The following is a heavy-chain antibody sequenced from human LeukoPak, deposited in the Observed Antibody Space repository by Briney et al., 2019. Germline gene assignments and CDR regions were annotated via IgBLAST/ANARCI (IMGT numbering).Heavy chain of an antibody. Sequence: SETLSLTCTVSGGSVSSGSYYWSWIRQPPGKGLEWIGYIYYSGNTNYNPSLKSRVTISVDTSKNQFSLKLSSVTAADTAVYYCATGYCSGGSCYSHYYYYGMDVWGQGTTVTVSS. J-gene: IGHJ6*02. D-gene: IGHD2-15*01. CDR3: ATGYCSGGSCYSHYYYYGMDV. CDR2: IYYSGNT. V-gene: IGHV4-61*01. CDR1: GGSVSSGSYY.